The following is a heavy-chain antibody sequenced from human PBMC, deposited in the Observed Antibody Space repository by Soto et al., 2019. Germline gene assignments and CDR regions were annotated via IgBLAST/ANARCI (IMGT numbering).Heavy chain of an antibody. CDR2: IIPIFGTA. D-gene: IGHD1-26*01. V-gene: IGHV1-69*05. J-gene: IGHJ6*02. Sequence: QVQLVQSGAEVKKPGSSVKVSCKASGGTFSSYAISWVRQAPGQGLEWMGGIIPIFGTANYAQKFQGRVKLTTDESASTAYMELSSLRSEDTAVYYCAREREPVGYYYYGMDVWGQGTTVTVSS. CDR3: AREREPVGYYYYGMDV. CDR1: GGTFSSYA.